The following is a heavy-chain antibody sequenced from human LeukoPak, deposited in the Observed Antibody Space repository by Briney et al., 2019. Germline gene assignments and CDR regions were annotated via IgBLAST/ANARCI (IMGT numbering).Heavy chain of an antibody. Sequence: SETLSLTCTVSGGSISSYYWSWIRQPPGKGLEWIGYIYYSGSTNYNPSLKSRVTVSVDTSKNQFSLKLSSVTAADTAVYYCARSRDGYRMYYFDYWGQGTLVTVSS. J-gene: IGHJ4*02. D-gene: IGHD5-24*01. V-gene: IGHV4-59*12. CDR1: GGSISSYY. CDR2: IYYSGST. CDR3: ARSRDGYRMYYFDY.